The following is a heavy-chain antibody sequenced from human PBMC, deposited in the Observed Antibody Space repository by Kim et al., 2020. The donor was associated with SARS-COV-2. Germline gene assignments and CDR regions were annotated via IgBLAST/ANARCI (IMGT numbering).Heavy chain of an antibody. CDR2: INKDGSEI. CDR1: GFTFSRHW. V-gene: IGHV3-74*01. CDR3: ARDYSAERKVDP. J-gene: IGHJ5*02. Sequence: GGSLRLSCVASGFTFSRHWMQWVRQAPGKGLAWVSQINKDGSEIRYADSVKGRFTASRDNAKNTLYLQMNSLRVEDTAVYYCARDYSAERKVDPWAQGTL. D-gene: IGHD5-18*01.